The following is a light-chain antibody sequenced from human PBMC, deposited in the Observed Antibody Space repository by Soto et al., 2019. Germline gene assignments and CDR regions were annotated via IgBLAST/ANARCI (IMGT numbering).Light chain of an antibody. CDR2: GAS. Sequence: EIVMTQSPATLSVSPGERATLSCRASQNVSSNLAWYQQKPGQAPRLLIYGASTRATGIPARFSGSGSGTEFTRTISSLQSEDFAVYYCQQYNNWPRTFGQGTKVEI. J-gene: IGKJ1*01. CDR3: QQYNNWPRT. V-gene: IGKV3-15*01. CDR1: QNVSSN.